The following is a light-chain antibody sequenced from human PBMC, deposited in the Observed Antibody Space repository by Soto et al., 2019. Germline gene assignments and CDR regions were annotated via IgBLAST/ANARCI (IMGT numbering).Light chain of an antibody. Sequence: QSVLTQPPSASGSPGQSVSISCTGTSRDIGDYNSVSWYQQHPGKAPKLIIYEVNRRPSGVPNRFSASKSANTASLTVAGLQAEDEADYYCSSYAGDNTYVFGTGTKVTVL. CDR3: SSYAGDNTYV. CDR2: EVN. CDR1: SRDIGDYNS. V-gene: IGLV2-8*01. J-gene: IGLJ1*01.